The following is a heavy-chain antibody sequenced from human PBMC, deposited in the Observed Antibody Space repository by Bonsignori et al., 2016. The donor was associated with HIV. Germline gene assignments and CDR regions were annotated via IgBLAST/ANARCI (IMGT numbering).Heavy chain of an antibody. CDR3: AKDYSNYLDY. D-gene: IGHD4-11*01. CDR2: IPYDGSNR. V-gene: IGHV3-30*02. J-gene: IGHJ4*02. Sequence: WIRQPQEGAGVVAFIPYDGSNRYYADSVKGRFTISRDSSKNTLDLQMNSLRPEDTAVYYCAKDYSNYLDYWGQGTLVTVSS.